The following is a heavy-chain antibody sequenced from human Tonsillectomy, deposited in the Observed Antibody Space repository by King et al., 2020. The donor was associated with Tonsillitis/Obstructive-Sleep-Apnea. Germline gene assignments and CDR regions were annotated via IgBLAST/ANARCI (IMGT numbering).Heavy chain of an antibody. Sequence: VQLVESGGGLVKPGGSLRLSCAASRFTFSDYYMSWIRQAPGKGLEWVSYISISGTTIYYADSVKGRFTISRDNAKNSLYLQMNSLRAEDTAVYYCARDWSYYYGSGSSGWFDPWGQRTLVTVSS. J-gene: IGHJ5*02. CDR1: RFTFSDYY. CDR2: ISISGTTI. D-gene: IGHD3-10*01. CDR3: ARDWSYYYGSGSSGWFDP. V-gene: IGHV3-11*01.